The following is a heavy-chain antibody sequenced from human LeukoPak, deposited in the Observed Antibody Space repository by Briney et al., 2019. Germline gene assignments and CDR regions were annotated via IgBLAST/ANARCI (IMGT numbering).Heavy chain of an antibody. J-gene: IGHJ4*02. CDR3: AKDLRGYSYASGFDY. Sequence: GGSLGLSCVASEFTFSSYGMHWVRQAPGKGLEWVAVISYDGNNKYYVDSVKGRFTISRDNSKNTLYLQMNSLRADDTAVYHCAKDLRGYSYASGFDYWGQGTLVTVSS. CDR2: ISYDGNNK. CDR1: EFTFSSYG. D-gene: IGHD5-18*01. V-gene: IGHV3-30*18.